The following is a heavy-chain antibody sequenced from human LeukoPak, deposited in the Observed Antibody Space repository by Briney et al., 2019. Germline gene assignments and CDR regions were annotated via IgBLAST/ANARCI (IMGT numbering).Heavy chain of an antibody. J-gene: IGHJ5*02. CDR2: ISSSSSYI. Sequence: GGSLRLSCAASGFNFGSYSMTWVRQAPGKGLEWVSSISSSSSYIYYADSVKGRFTISRDNSKNTLYLQMNSLRAEDTAVYYCARIGFGELFDWFDPWGQGTLVTVSS. D-gene: IGHD3-10*01. V-gene: IGHV3-21*04. CDR1: GFNFGSYS. CDR3: ARIGFGELFDWFDP.